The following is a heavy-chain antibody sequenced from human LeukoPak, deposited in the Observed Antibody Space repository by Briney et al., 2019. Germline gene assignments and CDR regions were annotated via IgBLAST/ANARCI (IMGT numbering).Heavy chain of an antibody. Sequence: GGSLRLSCAASGFTFSGFSMSWVRKSPTKGLKWVANIKQDGSERYYVDSMKGRFTISRDNAKNSLSLQMNNLRVEDTAVYYCARAGSHWHYVYWGQGTVVTVSS. V-gene: IGHV3-7*01. CDR1: GFTFSGFS. D-gene: IGHD3-10*01. J-gene: IGHJ4*02. CDR3: ARAGSHWHYVY. CDR2: IKQDGSER.